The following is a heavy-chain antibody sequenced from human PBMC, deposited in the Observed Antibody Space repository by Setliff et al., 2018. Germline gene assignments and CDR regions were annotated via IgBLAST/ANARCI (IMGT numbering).Heavy chain of an antibody. CDR3: ARAAGYSSSWYHYYYGMDV. Sequence: PSETLSLTCTVSGGSISRSSYNWGWIRQPPGKGLEWIGSIYYSASTYYNPSLKSRVTISVDTSKNQFSLKLSSVTAADTAVYYCARAAGYSSSWYHYYYGMDVWGQGTTVTVS. V-gene: IGHV4-39*01. CDR1: GGSISRSSYN. J-gene: IGHJ6*02. D-gene: IGHD6-13*01. CDR2: IYYSAST.